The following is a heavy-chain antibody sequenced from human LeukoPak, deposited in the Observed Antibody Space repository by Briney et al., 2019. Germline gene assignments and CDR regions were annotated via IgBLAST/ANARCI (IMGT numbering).Heavy chain of an antibody. CDR3: ARHLGSSGSYPFDY. V-gene: IGHV4-39*01. D-gene: IGHD3-10*01. Sequence: SETLSLTCTVSGGSISSSSYYWGWIRQPPGKGLEWIGSIYYSGSTYYNSSLKSRVTMSVDMSKNQFSLILTSVTAADPAVYYCARHLGSSGSYPFDYWGQGTLVTVSS. CDR2: IYYSGST. J-gene: IGHJ4*02. CDR1: GGSISSSSYY.